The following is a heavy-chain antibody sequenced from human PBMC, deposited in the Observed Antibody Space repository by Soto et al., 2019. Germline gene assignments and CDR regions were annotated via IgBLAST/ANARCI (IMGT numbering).Heavy chain of an antibody. J-gene: IGHJ4*02. D-gene: IGHD3-10*01. CDR2: IYYSGST. CDR1: GGSISSGGYY. CDR3: ARDLGELQNYFDY. Sequence: SETLSLTCTVSGGSISSGGYYWSWIRQHPGKGLEWIGYIYYSGSTYYNPSLKSRVTISVDTSKNQFSLKLSSVTAADTAVYYCARDLGELQNYFDYWGQGTLVTVSS. V-gene: IGHV4-31*03.